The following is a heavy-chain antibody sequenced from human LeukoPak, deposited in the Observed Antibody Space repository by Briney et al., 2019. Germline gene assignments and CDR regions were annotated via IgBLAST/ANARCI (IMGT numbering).Heavy chain of an antibody. Sequence: GESLKISCKGSGYSFTSYWIGWVRQMPGKGLEWMGIIYPGDSDTRYSPSFQGQVTISADKSISTAYLQWSSLKASDTAMYYCARRVDNWNDGDNYFDYWGQGTLVTVSS. J-gene: IGHJ4*02. V-gene: IGHV5-51*01. CDR3: ARRVDNWNDGDNYFDY. CDR1: GYSFTSYW. D-gene: IGHD1-20*01. CDR2: IYPGDSDT.